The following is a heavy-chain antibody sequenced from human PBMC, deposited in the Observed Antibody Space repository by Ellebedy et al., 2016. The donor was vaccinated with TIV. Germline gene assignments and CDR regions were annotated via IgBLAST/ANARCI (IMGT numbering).Heavy chain of an antibody. D-gene: IGHD6-19*01. V-gene: IGHV4-59*12. Sequence: GSLRLSCTVSGGSISHYYWSWIRQPPGKGLEWNEYIYYSGSTNYNPSLKSLVTISVDTSKNQFSLKLSSVTAADTAVYYCARAGGSGHNWFDPWGQGTTVTVSS. CDR2: IYYSGST. J-gene: IGHJ5*01. CDR1: GGSISHYY. CDR3: ARAGGSGHNWFDP.